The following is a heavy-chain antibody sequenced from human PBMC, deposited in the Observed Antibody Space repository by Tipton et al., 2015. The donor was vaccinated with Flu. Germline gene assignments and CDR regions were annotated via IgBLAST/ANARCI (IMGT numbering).Heavy chain of an antibody. J-gene: IGHJ5*02. V-gene: IGHV4-34*01. Sequence: GLVKPSETLSLTCAVYGGSFSGYYWSWIRQPPGKGLEWIGEINHSGSTNYNPSLKSRVTISVDTSKNQFSLKLSSVTAADTAVYYCARGLRYSYRPWAPFDPWGQGTLVTVSS. CDR1: GGSFSGYY. D-gene: IGHD5-18*01. CDR3: ARGLRYSYRPWAPFDP. CDR2: INHSGST.